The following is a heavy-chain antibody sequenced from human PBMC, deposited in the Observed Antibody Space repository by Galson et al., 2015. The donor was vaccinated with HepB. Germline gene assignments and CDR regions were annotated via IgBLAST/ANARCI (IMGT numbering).Heavy chain of an antibody. Sequence: SETLSLTRAVSGGSIFISNYHYWAWLRQPPGKGLEWIGSVFYTGTRHDNPSLQSRVSISADTSENQFYLKMTSVTATDTAVYYCARVYYDYVWGTYGQKKYHYHMDVWGKGTTVTVSS. CDR2: VFYTGTR. CDR3: ARVYYDYVWGTYGQKKYHYHMDV. CDR1: GGSIFISNYHY. D-gene: IGHD3-16*01. J-gene: IGHJ6*03. V-gene: IGHV4-39*07.